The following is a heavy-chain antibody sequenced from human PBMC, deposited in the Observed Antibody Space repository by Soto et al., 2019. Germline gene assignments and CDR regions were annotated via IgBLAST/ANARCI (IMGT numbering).Heavy chain of an antibody. CDR1: GGTFSSYT. CDR3: ARDVGYVSSGSGVEDAFDI. D-gene: IGHD3-22*01. V-gene: IGHV1-69*08. J-gene: IGHJ3*02. Sequence: QVQLVQSGAEVKKPGSSVKVSCKASGGTFSSYTISWVRQAPGQGLEWMGRIIPILGIANYAQKFQGRVTITADKSTSTAYMELSSLRSEDTAVYYCARDVGYVSSGSGVEDAFDIWGQGTMVTVSS. CDR2: IIPILGIA.